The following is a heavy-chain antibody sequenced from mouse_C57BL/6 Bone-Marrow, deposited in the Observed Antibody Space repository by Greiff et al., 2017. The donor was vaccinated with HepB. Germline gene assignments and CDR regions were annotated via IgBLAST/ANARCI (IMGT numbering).Heavy chain of an antibody. Sequence: VQLQQSGPELVKPGASVKISCKASGYAFSSSWMNWVKQRPGKGLEWIGRIYPGDGDTNYNGKFKGKATLTADKSSSTAYMQLSSLTSEDSAVYFRARSGDGNPWFAYWGQGTLVTVSA. J-gene: IGHJ3*01. D-gene: IGHD2-1*01. CDR1: GYAFSSSW. CDR3: ARSGDGNPWFAY. V-gene: IGHV1-82*01. CDR2: IYPGDGDT.